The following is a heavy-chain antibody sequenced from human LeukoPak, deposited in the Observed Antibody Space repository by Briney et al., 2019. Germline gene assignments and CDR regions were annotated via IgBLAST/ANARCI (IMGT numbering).Heavy chain of an antibody. V-gene: IGHV3-7*01. Sequence: PGGSLRLSCAASGFIFGSYTMGWVRQAPGKGLEWVANIKEDGSEINYVDSVKGRFTISRDNAKNSLFLQMNSLRVEDTAVYYCARDRGYSSFDYWGQGTLVTVSS. J-gene: IGHJ4*02. CDR2: IKEDGSEI. CDR3: ARDRGYSSFDY. D-gene: IGHD4-23*01. CDR1: GFIFGSYT.